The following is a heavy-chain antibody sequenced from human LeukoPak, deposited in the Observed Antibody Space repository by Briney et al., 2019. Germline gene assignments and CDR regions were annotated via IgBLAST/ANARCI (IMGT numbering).Heavy chain of an antibody. Sequence: ASVKVSCKASGYTFTSYGISWVRQAPGQGLEWMGWISAYNGNTNYAQKFQGRVTITADKSTSTAYMELSSLRSEDTAVYYCAREPPPGESAGIDYWGQGALVTVSS. J-gene: IGHJ4*02. CDR2: ISAYNGNT. V-gene: IGHV1-18*01. CDR3: AREPPPGESAGIDY. D-gene: IGHD3-3*01. CDR1: GYTFTSYG.